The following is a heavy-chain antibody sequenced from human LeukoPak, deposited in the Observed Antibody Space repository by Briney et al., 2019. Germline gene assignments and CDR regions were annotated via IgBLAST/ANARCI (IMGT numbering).Heavy chain of an antibody. Sequence: GGSLRLSCAAFGFTFSSYAMSWVRQAPGKGLEWVSAISGSGGSTYYADFVKGRFTISRDNSKNTLYLQMNSLRAEDTAVYYCAKDLRGIAAAGTGGDNWFDPWGQGTLVTVSS. CDR2: ISGSGGST. CDR3: AKDLRGIAAAGTGGDNWFDP. J-gene: IGHJ5*02. D-gene: IGHD6-13*01. V-gene: IGHV3-23*01. CDR1: GFTFSSYA.